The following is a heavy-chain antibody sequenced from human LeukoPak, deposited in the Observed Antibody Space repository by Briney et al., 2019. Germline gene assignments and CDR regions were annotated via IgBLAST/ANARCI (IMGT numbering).Heavy chain of an antibody. Sequence: SETLSLTCTVSGASVGSAGYYWSWIRQPPGGGLEWIGYVYYIDNTNYNPSLKSRVTMSVNPSKNPFSLNLHSVTAADTAMYYCARTQSQSGSYRYYFAYWGQGTLVTVSS. CDR2: VYYIDNT. D-gene: IGHD1-26*01. V-gene: IGHV4-61*08. CDR3: ARTQSQSGSYRYYFAY. CDR1: GASVGSAGYY. J-gene: IGHJ4*02.